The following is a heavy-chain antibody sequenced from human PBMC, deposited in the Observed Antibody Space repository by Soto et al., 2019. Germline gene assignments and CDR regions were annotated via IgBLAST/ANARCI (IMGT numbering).Heavy chain of an antibody. CDR2: LDPEDGET. CDR3: ATVPVLRYFDWLLE. D-gene: IGHD3-9*01. Sequence: ASVKVSCKVSGYTLTELSMHWVRQAPGKGLGWMGGLDPEDGETIYAQKFQGRVTMTEDTSTDTAYMELSSLRSEDTAVYYCATVPVLRYFDWLLEWGQGTLVTVSS. CDR1: GYTLTELS. J-gene: IGHJ4*02. V-gene: IGHV1-24*01.